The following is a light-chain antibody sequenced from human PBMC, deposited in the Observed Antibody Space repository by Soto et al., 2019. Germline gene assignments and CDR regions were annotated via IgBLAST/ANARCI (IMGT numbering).Light chain of an antibody. J-gene: IGLJ3*02. CDR1: TSNLGAGYD. CDR3: QAYDYSLTASV. CDR2: GNR. V-gene: IGLV1-40*01. Sequence: QSVLTQPPSVSGAPGQRVTLSCTGNTSNLGAGYDVHWYQQLPGAAPKLVIFGNRNRPSGIPERFSGSKSGTSASLAITGLQAEDEADYCCQAYDYSLTASVFGGGTKLTVL.